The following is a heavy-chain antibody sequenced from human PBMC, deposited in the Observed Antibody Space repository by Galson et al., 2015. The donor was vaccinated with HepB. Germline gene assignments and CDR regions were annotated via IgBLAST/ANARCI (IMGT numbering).Heavy chain of an antibody. Sequence: CAISGDSVASNSAVWNWIRQSPSRGLEWLGRTYFRAKWHTDYEISVKSRINVNADISQNQFSLQLSSVTSDDTAVYYCAYGSDVWGQGTTVIVSS. V-gene: IGHV6-1*01. CDR1: GDSVASNSAV. CDR3: AYGSDV. J-gene: IGHJ6*02. CDR2: TYFRAKWHT. D-gene: IGHD4-17*01.